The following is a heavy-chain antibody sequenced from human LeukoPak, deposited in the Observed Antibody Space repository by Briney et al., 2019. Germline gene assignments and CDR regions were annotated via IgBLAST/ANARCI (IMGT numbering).Heavy chain of an antibody. V-gene: IGHV3-7*01. CDR3: AREGNSSGWYLGAFDI. Sequence: PGGSLRLXCAASGFTFSSYWMSWVRQAPGKGLEWVATIKQDGSENHYVDSVKGRFTISRDNAKSSLYLQMNSLRAEDTAVYYCAREGNSSGWYLGAFDIWGQGTMVTVSS. CDR2: IKQDGSEN. D-gene: IGHD6-19*01. J-gene: IGHJ3*02. CDR1: GFTFSSYW.